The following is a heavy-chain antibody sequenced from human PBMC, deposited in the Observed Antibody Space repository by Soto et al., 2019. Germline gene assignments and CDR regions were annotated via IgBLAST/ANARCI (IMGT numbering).Heavy chain of an antibody. J-gene: IGHJ4*02. CDR1: GGTFSSYT. CDR2: IIPILGIA. D-gene: IGHD3-3*01. Sequence: QVQLVQSGAEVKKPGSSVKVSCKASGGTFSSYTISWVRQAPGQGLEWMGRIIPILGIANYARKFQGRVTITADKSTSTAYMELSSLRSEDTAVYYCARRWSGHIDYWGQGTLVTVSS. CDR3: ARRWSGHIDY. V-gene: IGHV1-69*02.